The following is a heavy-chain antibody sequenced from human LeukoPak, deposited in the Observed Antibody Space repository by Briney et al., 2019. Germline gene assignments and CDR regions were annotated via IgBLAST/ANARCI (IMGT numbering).Heavy chain of an antibody. CDR3: AKDQGDYDLPSFDY. CDR2: ISGSGGST. V-gene: IGHV3-23*01. J-gene: IGHJ4*02. D-gene: IGHD3-3*01. CDR1: GFTFSSYA. Sequence: GGSLRLSCAASGFTFSSYAMSWVRQAPGKGLEWVSAISGSGGSTYYADSVKGRFTISRDNSKNTLHLQMNSLRAEDTAVYYCAKDQGDYDLPSFDYWGQGTLVTVSS.